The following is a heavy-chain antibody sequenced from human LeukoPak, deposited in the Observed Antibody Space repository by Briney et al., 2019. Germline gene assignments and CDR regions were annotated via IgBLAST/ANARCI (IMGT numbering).Heavy chain of an antibody. V-gene: IGHV4-59*12. J-gene: IGHJ6*03. D-gene: IGHD6-13*01. Sequence: SETLSLTCTVSGDSISSYFWSWIRQPPGRGLEWIGYIYYNVRSNYNPSLRSRVSISIDTSKNQFSLKLNSVTAADTAVYYCARDALGSSWPYYYYYMDVWGKGTTVTVSS. CDR2: IYYNVRS. CDR1: GDSISSYF. CDR3: ARDALGSSWPYYYYYMDV.